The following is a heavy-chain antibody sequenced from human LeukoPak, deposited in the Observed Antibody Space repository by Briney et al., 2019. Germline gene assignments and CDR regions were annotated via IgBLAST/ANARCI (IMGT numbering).Heavy chain of an antibody. J-gene: IGHJ4*02. CDR1: GGSISSSSYY. CDR2: IYYSGST. Sequence: SETLSLTCTVSGGSISSSSYYWGWIRQPPGKGLEWIGSIYYSGSTYYNPSLKSRVTISVDTSKNQFSLKLSSVTAADTAVYYCARTNYYDSSGYYFIPRFDYWGQGTLVTVSS. CDR3: ARTNYYDSSGYYFIPRFDY. V-gene: IGHV4-39*07. D-gene: IGHD3-22*01.